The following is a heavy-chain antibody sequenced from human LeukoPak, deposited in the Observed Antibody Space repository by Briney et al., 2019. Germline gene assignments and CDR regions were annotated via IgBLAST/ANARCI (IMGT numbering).Heavy chain of an antibody. D-gene: IGHD4/OR15-4a*01. CDR2: IYPGDSDT. CDR1: GYSFTSYW. CDR3: ARQARDYATTPLDY. V-gene: IGHV5-51*01. Sequence: GESLKISCKGSGYSFTSYWIAWVRQMPGRGLEWMGIIYPGDSDTRYSPSLQGQVTISADKSISTAYLQWSSLKASDTAMYYCARQARDYATTPLDYWGQGTLVTVSS. J-gene: IGHJ4*02.